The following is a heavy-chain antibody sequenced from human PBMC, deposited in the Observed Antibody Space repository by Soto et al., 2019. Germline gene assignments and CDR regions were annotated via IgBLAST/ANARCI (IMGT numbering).Heavy chain of an antibody. CDR3: ARCGRGYYGSGSYWCYFDY. CDR2: IKQDGSEK. D-gene: IGHD3-10*01. Sequence: GGSLRLSCAASGFTFSSYWMSWVRQAPGKGLEWVANIKQDGSEKYYVDSVKGRFTISRDNAKNSLYLQMNSLRAEDTAVYYCARCGRGYYGSGSYWCYFDYWGQGTLVTVSS. V-gene: IGHV3-7*01. J-gene: IGHJ4*02. CDR1: GFTFSSYW.